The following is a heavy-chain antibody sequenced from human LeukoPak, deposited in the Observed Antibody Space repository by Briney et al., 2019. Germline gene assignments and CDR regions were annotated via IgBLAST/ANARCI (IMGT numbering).Heavy chain of an antibody. CDR2: IIPILGIA. CDR3: ARDLERHPIPPVAGIGY. Sequence: ASVKVSCKASGGTFSSYAISWVRQAPGQGLEWMGRIIPILGIANYAQKFQGRVTITADKSTSTAYMELSSLRSEDTAVYYCARDLERHPIPPVAGIGYWGQGTLVTVSS. V-gene: IGHV1-69*04. CDR1: GGTFSSYA. J-gene: IGHJ4*02. D-gene: IGHD6-19*01.